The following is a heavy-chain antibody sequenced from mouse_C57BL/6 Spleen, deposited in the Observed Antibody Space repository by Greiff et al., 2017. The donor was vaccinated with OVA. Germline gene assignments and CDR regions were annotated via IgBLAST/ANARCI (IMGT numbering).Heavy chain of an antibody. V-gene: IGHV5-4*01. D-gene: IGHD1-1*01. CDR1: GFTFSSYA. J-gene: IGHJ2*01. Sequence: VQLKESGGGLVKPGGSLKLSCAASGFTFSSYAMSWVRQTPEKRLEWVATVSDGGSYTYYPDNVKGRFTISRDNAKNNLYLQMSQLKSEDTAMYYCARGRDYYGSSYFDYWGQGTTLTVSS. CDR3: ARGRDYYGSSYFDY. CDR2: VSDGGSYT.